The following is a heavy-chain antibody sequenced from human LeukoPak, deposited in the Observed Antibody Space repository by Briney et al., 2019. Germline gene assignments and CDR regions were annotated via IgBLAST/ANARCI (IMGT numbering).Heavy chain of an antibody. CDR1: GFTFSSSW. Sequence: GGSLRLSCVASGFTFSSSWMAWVRQAPGKGLQWVANRNHDGSVKNYVGSVKGRFAISRDNAQNSFYLQMNSLETDDTAVYYCAKDSYSKGDYWGQGTLVTVSS. CDR3: AKDSYSKGDY. D-gene: IGHD4-11*01. V-gene: IGHV3-7*01. CDR2: RNHDGSVK. J-gene: IGHJ4*02.